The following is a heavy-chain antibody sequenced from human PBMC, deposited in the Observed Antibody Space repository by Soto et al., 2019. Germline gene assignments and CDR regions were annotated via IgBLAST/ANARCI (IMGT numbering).Heavy chain of an antibody. CDR3: ARQWGRLMVLTPRYFDP. J-gene: IGHJ5*02. CDR2: IYPDDSDT. D-gene: IGHD3-10*01. CDR1: GYSFTNYW. Sequence: GESLKISCKGSGYSFTNYWIGWVRQMPGKGLEWMGLIYPDDSDTRYNPSFQGQVTISADKSTTTAFLQWSSLKASDTGIYYCARQWGRLMVLTPRYFDPWGQGTLVTVSS. V-gene: IGHV5-51*01.